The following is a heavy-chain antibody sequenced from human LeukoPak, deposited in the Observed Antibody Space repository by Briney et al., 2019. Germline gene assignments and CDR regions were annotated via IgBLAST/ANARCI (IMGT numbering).Heavy chain of an antibody. V-gene: IGHV3-23*01. D-gene: IGHD5-18*01. Sequence: GGSLRLSCEASGFTFGSHAMYWVRQAPGKGLEWVAGIFGSGGSPHYADPVKGRFTISRDNSRNTVCLQINSLRAEDTAVYYCGKTTVGYSSGQKPAWPVDYWGQGTLVTVSS. CDR3: GKTTVGYSSGQKPAWPVDY. J-gene: IGHJ4*02. CDR1: GFTFGSHA. CDR2: IFGSGGSP.